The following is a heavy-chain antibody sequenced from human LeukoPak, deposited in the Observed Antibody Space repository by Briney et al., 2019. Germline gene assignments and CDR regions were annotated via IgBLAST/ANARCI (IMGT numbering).Heavy chain of an antibody. V-gene: IGHV4-34*01. J-gene: IGHJ4*02. D-gene: IGHD3-3*01. CDR3: AREGGFYRPLDY. Sequence: PSETLSLTCAVHGGSFSGYYWSWIRQPPGKGLEWIGEINHSGSTNYNPSLKSRVKSRVTKSLDTSKNQFSLKLSSVTAADTAVYYCAREGGFYRPLDYSGQGTLVTVSS. CDR2: INHSGST. CDR1: GGSFSGYY.